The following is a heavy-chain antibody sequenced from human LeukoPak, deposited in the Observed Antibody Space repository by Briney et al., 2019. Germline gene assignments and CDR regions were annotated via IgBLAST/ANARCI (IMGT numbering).Heavy chain of an antibody. V-gene: IGHV1-58*02. CDR2: IVVGSGNT. CDR1: GFTFTSSA. D-gene: IGHD2-15*01. Sequence: SVKVSCEASGFTFTSSAMQWVRQARGQRLEWIGWIVVGSGNTNYAQKFQERVTITRDMSTSTAYMELSSLRSEDTAVYYCAVRYCSGGSCYSDYWGQGTLVTVSS. CDR3: AVRYCSGGSCYSDY. J-gene: IGHJ4*02.